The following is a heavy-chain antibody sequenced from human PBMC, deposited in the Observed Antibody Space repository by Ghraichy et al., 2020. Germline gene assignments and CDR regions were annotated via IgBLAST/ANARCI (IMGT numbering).Heavy chain of an antibody. CDR3: TRDRATMGRGGFDY. Sequence: GESLNISCVASGFIFSSHGMSWVRQAPGKGLEWVSGISGPGGRTYYAESVKGRFTISRDNANQMLYVQMDSLRVEDTATYYCTRDRATMGRGGFDYWGQGTLVTVPS. CDR1: GFIFSSHG. D-gene: IGHD3-10*01. J-gene: IGHJ4*02. V-gene: IGHV3-23*01. CDR2: ISGPGGRT.